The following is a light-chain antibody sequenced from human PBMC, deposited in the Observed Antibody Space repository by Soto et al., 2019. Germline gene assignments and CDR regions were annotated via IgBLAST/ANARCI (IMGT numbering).Light chain of an antibody. CDR3: CSYAGSRTHVL. CDR1: SSDVGSYNL. J-gene: IGLJ2*01. CDR2: EVS. V-gene: IGLV2-23*02. Sequence: QSALTQPASVSGSPGQSITISCIGTSSDVGSYNLVSWYQQHPGKAPKVLIYEVSERPSGVSNRFSGSKSGNTASLTISGLQAEDEAEYYCCSYAGSRTHVLFVGGTQLTVL.